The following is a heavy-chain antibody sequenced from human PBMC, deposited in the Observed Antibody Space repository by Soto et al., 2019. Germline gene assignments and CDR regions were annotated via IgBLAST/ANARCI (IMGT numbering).Heavy chain of an antibody. J-gene: IGHJ5*02. CDR3: ARRIAGTTRTFDP. CDR1: GGSISSSTYY. D-gene: IGHD1-1*01. Sequence: QLQLQESGPGLVKPSETLSLTCTVSGGSISSSTYYWGWIRQPPGKGLEWIANIHYSGSTYYNPSLKSRVTLSVDTSKNQFSLKLTSVTAADTAVYYCARRIAGTTRTFDPWGQGTLVTVSS. V-gene: IGHV4-39*01. CDR2: IHYSGST.